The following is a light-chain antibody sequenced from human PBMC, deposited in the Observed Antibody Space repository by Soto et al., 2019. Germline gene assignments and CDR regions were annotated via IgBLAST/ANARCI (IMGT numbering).Light chain of an antibody. CDR3: ASWDDSLNGPV. CDR2: SNK. CDR1: SSNIGSNT. V-gene: IGLV1-44*01. J-gene: IGLJ2*01. Sequence: QSVLTQPPSASGTPGQRVTISCSGSSSNIGSNTVNWYQQLPGTAPKLLIYSNKQRPSGVPDRFSCSKSGTSASLAISGIQSEDEADYYCASWDDSLNGPVFGGGTKLTVL.